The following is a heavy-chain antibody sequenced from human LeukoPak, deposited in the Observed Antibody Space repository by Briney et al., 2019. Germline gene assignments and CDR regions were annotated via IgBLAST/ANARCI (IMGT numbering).Heavy chain of an antibody. V-gene: IGHV3-64*01. Sequence: GGSLRLSCAASGFTFSSYAMHWVRQAPGKGLEYVSAISSNGGSTYYANSVKGRFTISRDNSKNTLYLQMGSLRAEDMAVYYCARQGYHDRPFDYWGQGTLVTVSS. CDR2: ISSNGGST. CDR3: ARQGYHDRPFDY. CDR1: GFTFSSYA. D-gene: IGHD3-22*01. J-gene: IGHJ4*02.